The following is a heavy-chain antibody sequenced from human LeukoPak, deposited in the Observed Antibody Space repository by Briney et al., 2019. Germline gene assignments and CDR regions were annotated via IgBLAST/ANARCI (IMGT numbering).Heavy chain of an antibody. CDR2: ISFDGSDA. V-gene: IGHV3-74*01. CDR3: ARVQSSSSWYVVRAYYYYGMDV. J-gene: IGHJ6*02. Sequence: GGSLRLSCAASGFTFSGFWMHWVRQAPGKGLVWVSCISFDGSDATYADSVKGRFTISRDNAKNSLYLQMNSLRAEDTAVYYCARVQSSSSWYVVRAYYYYGMDVWGQGTTVTVSS. D-gene: IGHD6-13*01. CDR1: GFTFSGFW.